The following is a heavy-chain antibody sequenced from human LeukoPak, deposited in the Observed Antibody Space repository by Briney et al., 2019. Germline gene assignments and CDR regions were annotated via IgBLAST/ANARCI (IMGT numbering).Heavy chain of an antibody. CDR2: ISGSGGST. V-gene: IGHV3-23*01. CDR1: GFTFSSYG. CDR3: AKDWNYYDSSGYFYDY. D-gene: IGHD3-22*01. J-gene: IGHJ4*02. Sequence: GGTLRPSCAASGFTFSSYGMSWVRQAPGKGLEWVSAISGSGGSTYYADSVKGRFTISRDNSKNTLYLQMNSLRAEDTAVYYCAKDWNYYDSSGYFYDYWGQGTLVTVSS.